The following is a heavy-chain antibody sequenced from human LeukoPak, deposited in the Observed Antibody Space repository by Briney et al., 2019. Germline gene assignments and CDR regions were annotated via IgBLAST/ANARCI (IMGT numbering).Heavy chain of an antibody. CDR1: GFTFSSYA. V-gene: IGHV4-38-2*01. D-gene: IGHD2-2*01. CDR2: IYHSGST. J-gene: IGHJ4*02. CDR3: ARGYDNFDY. Sequence: GSLRLSCAASGFTFSSYAMSWVRQAPGKGLEWIGSIYHSGSTYYNPSLKSRVTISVDTSKNQFSLKLSSVTAADTAVYYCARGYDNFDYWGQGTLVTVSS.